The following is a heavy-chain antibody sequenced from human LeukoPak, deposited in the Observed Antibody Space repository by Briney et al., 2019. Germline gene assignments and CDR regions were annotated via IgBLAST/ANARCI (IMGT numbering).Heavy chain of an antibody. CDR1: GFTFSSYS. V-gene: IGHV3-21*01. CDR3: ARGEWSSSPFDY. CDR2: ISSSSYI. Sequence: GGSLRLSCAASGFTFSSYSMNWVRQAPGKGLEWVSSISSSSYIYYADSVKGRFTISRDNAKNSLYLQMNSLRVEDTAVYYCARGEWSSSPFDYWGQRTLVTVSS. J-gene: IGHJ4*02. D-gene: IGHD6-6*01.